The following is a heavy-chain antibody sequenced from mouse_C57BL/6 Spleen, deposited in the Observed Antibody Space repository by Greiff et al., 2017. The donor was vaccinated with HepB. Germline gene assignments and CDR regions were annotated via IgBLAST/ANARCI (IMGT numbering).Heavy chain of an antibody. CDR3: AWGDYDVFFAY. J-gene: IGHJ3*01. Sequence: VQLQQSGPELVKPGASVKIPCKASGYTFTDYNMDWVKQSHGKSLEWIGDINPNNGGTIYNQKFKGKATLTVDKSSSTAYMELRSLTSEDTAVYYCAWGDYDVFFAYWGQGTLVTVSA. V-gene: IGHV1-18*01. CDR1: GYTFTDYN. D-gene: IGHD2-4*01. CDR2: INPNNGGT.